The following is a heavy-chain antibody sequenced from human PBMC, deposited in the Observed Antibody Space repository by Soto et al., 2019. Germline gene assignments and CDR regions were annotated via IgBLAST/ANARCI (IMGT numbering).Heavy chain of an antibody. CDR1: GYTFTSYG. J-gene: IGHJ5*02. Sequence: ASVKVSCKASGYTFTSYGISWVRQAPGQGLEWMGWISAYNGNTNYAQKLQGRVTMTTDTSTSTAYMELRSLRSDDTAVYYCARGQKPGYSSGWYPNWFAPWSQGTLVTVSS. CDR3: ARGQKPGYSSGWYPNWFAP. V-gene: IGHV1-18*01. D-gene: IGHD6-19*01. CDR2: ISAYNGNT.